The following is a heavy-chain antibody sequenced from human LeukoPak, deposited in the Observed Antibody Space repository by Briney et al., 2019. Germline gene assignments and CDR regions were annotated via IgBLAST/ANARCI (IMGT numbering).Heavy chain of an antibody. Sequence: GGSLRLSCAASGFTFSSYWMSWVRQAPGKGLEWVANIKQDGSEKYYVDSVKGRFTISRDNAKNSLYLQMNSLRAEDTAVYYCARGSRYYYDSGGLNFDYWGQGTLVTVSS. D-gene: IGHD3-22*01. V-gene: IGHV3-7*01. CDR3: ARGSRYYYDSGGLNFDY. CDR2: IKQDGSEK. CDR1: GFTFSSYW. J-gene: IGHJ4*02.